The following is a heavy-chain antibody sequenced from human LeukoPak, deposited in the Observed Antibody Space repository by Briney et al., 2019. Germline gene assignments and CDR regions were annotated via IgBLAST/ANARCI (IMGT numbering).Heavy chain of an antibody. CDR1: GGSISSSSYY. Sequence: SETLSLTCTVSGGSISSSSYYWGWIRQPPGKGLEWIGSIYYSGSTYYNPSLKSRVTISVDTSKNQFSLKLSSVTAADTAVYYCARERRMVNAFDIWGQGTMVTVSS. V-gene: IGHV4-39*07. D-gene: IGHD5-18*01. J-gene: IGHJ3*02. CDR2: IYYSGST. CDR3: ARERRMVNAFDI.